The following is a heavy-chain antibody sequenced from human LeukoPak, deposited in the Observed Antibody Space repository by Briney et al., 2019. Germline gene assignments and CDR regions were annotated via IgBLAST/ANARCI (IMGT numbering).Heavy chain of an antibody. CDR1: GFTFSNYA. CDR3: AKTRCTDDTCYYRVWYFDY. V-gene: IGHV3-23*01. D-gene: IGHD2-8*01. CDR2: ISGSGGST. Sequence: GGSLRLSCAASGFTFSNYAMTWVRQAPGKGLEWVSGISGSGGSTYYADSVKGRFIISRDNSKNTLYLNMNSLTAEDTAIYYCAKTRCTDDTCYYRVWYFDYWGQGTLVTVSS. J-gene: IGHJ4*02.